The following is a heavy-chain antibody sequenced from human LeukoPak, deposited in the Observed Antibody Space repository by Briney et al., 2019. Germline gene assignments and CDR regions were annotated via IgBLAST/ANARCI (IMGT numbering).Heavy chain of an antibody. CDR3: ARGVKNFYYSMDV. J-gene: IGHJ6*02. D-gene: IGHD2/OR15-2a*01. CDR1: GFTFNRYG. CDR2: IWFDGSNK. Sequence: PGGSLRLSCEASGFTFNRYGMHWVRQAPGKGLEWVAVIWFDGSNKYYTDSVKGRFTISRDNSKDTLYLQMNSLRAEDTAVYYCARGVKNFYYSMDVWGQETTVTVSS. V-gene: IGHV3-33*01.